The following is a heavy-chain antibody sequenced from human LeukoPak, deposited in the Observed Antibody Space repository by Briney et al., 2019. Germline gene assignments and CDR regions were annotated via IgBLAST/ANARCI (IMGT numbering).Heavy chain of an antibody. CDR3: ATPSEYSSSSSNYYYMDV. Sequence: SETLSLTCTVSGGSIGSGDYYWGWIRQPPGQGLEWIGSIYYSGSTYYNPSLKSRVTISVDTSKNQFSLKLSSVTAADTAVYYCATPSEYSSSSSNYYYMDVWGKGTTVTVSS. D-gene: IGHD6-6*01. V-gene: IGHV4-39*01. CDR1: GGSIGSGDYY. J-gene: IGHJ6*03. CDR2: IYYSGST.